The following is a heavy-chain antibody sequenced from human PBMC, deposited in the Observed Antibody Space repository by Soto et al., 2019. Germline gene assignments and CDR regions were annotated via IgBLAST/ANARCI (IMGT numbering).Heavy chain of an antibody. CDR1: GGTFSNYA. CDR3: ARPRTVATTKGYDF. J-gene: IGHJ4*02. D-gene: IGHD1-1*01. CDR2: IVPIFGTR. Sequence: GASVKVSCKASGGTFSNYAIAWVRQAPGQGLEWVGAIVPIFGTRNYAQNFQGRVTLSADESASTAYMELSSLTSADTALYYCARPRTVATTKGYDFWGQGTQVTVSS. V-gene: IGHV1-69*13.